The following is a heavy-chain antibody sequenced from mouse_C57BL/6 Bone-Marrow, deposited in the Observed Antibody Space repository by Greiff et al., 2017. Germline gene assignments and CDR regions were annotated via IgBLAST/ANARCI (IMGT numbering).Heavy chain of an antibody. D-gene: IGHD1-1*01. Sequence: QVQLQQSGAGLVKPGASVKMSCTASGYTFTSYWITWVRQRPGQGLGWIGDIYPGSGCANYNEQFKSKATLTVDPSSSTAYMQLSTLTSVDSAVYYWASPQFITTVVATGYFDYWGQGTTLTVSS. V-gene: IGHV1-55*01. CDR3: ASPQFITTVVATGYFDY. J-gene: IGHJ2*01. CDR1: GYTFTSYW. CDR2: IYPGSGCA.